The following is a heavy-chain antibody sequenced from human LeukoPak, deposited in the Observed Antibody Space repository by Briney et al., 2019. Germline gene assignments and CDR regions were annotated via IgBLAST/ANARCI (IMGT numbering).Heavy chain of an antibody. CDR3: ARDDSSSWYDY. D-gene: IGHD6-13*01. CDR2: ISAYNGNT. CDR1: GYTFTIYG. V-gene: IGHV1-18*01. Sequence: ASVNVSCTASGYTFTIYGISWVRQAPGQGLEWMGWISAYNGNTNYAQKLQGRVTMTTDTSTSTAYMELRSLRSDDTAVYYCARDDSSSWYDYWGQGTLVTVSS. J-gene: IGHJ4*02.